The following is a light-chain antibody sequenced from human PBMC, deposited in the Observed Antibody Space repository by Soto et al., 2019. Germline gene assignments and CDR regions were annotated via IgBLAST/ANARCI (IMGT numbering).Light chain of an antibody. J-gene: IGLJ1*01. V-gene: IGLV2-14*01. CDR3: SSYSSTSTLYV. Sequence: QSVLTQPASVSGSPGQSITISCIGTSSDIGAYNYVSWYQQHPGKVPKLMIYEVTNRPSGLSNRFSGSKSGNTASLTISGLQAEDEAEYFCSSYSSTSTLYVFGTGTKVTAL. CDR2: EVT. CDR1: SSDIGAYNY.